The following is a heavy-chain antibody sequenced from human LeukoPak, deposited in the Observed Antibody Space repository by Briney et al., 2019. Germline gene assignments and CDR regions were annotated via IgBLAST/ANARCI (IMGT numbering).Heavy chain of an antibody. D-gene: IGHD6-19*01. J-gene: IGHJ4*02. CDR3: ASGSGWYSLDY. Sequence: GGSLRLSCAASTFTFSSYWMSWVRQAPGKGLEWVANIKQDGSEKYYVDSVKGRFTISRDNAKNSLYLQMNSLRAEDTAVYYCASGSGWYSLDYWGQGTLVTVSS. V-gene: IGHV3-7*01. CDR1: TFTFSSYW. CDR2: IKQDGSEK.